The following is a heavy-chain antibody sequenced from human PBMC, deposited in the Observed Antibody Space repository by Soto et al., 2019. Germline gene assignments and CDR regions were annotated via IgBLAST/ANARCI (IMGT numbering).Heavy chain of an antibody. J-gene: IGHJ4*02. Sequence: GGSLRLSCAASGFTFSSYWMHWVRQAPGKGLVWVSRINSDGSSTSYADSVKGRFTITRDTAKNTLYPQMTSLRAEGTDVYYFARTADGTKTDYYFAYWGQGTLVTVSS. CDR3: ARTADGTKTDYYFAY. CDR1: GFTFSSYW. D-gene: IGHD2-8*01. V-gene: IGHV3-74*01. CDR2: INSDGSST.